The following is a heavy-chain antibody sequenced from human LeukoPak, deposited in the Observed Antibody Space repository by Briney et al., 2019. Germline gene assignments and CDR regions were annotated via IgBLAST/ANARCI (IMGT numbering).Heavy chain of an antibody. CDR2: IHYSGTT. CDR3: ARGPAYYGSGKGGNWFDP. V-gene: IGHV4-59*12. Sequence: SEALSLTCTVSGGSISYYLWSWMRQPPGKGLEWVGYIHYSGTTNYNPSLKSRVTISVDTSKNQFSLKLSSVTAADTAVYYCARGPAYYGSGKGGNWFDPWGQGTLVTVSS. CDR1: GGSISYYL. J-gene: IGHJ5*02. D-gene: IGHD3-10*01.